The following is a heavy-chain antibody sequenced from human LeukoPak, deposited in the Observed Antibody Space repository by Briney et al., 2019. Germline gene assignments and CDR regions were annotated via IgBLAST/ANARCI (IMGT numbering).Heavy chain of an antibody. CDR1: VYTFTGYY. CDR2: INPNSGGT. V-gene: IGHV1-2*02. D-gene: IGHD6-13*01. J-gene: IGHJ4*02. Sequence: ASVNVSCKASVYTFTGYYMHWVRQAPGQGLEWMGWINPNSGGTDYAQKFQGRVTMTRDTSISTAYMELSRLRSDDTAVYYCARRAIAAAGTNFDYWGQGTLVTVSS. CDR3: ARRAIAAAGTNFDY.